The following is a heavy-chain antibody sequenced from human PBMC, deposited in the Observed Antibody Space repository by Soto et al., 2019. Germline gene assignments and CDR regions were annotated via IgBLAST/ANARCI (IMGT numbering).Heavy chain of an antibody. Sequence: WGSLRLSCSVSGFTFTSYAIHWVRHAPLKGLEYVSSISSNGGSTYYADSVKGRFTISRDNSKNTLYLQMSSLRAEDTAVYYCVKDRWIDYWGQGTLVTVSS. V-gene: IGHV3-64D*06. CDR3: VKDRWIDY. D-gene: IGHD2-15*01. CDR2: ISSNGGST. CDR1: GFTFTSYA. J-gene: IGHJ4*02.